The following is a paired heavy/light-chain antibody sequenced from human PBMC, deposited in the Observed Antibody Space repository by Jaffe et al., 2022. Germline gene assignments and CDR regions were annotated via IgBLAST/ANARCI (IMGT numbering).Heavy chain of an antibody. CDR2: INTNTGNP. CDR1: GYTFTTYS. J-gene: IGHJ4*02. Sequence: QVQLVQSGSELKKPGASVKISCKASGYTFTTYSMNWLRQAPGQGLEWMGWINTNTGNPTYAQGFTGRFVFSLDTSVSTTYLQISSLKAEDTAMYYCARSMSSGWHDYWGQGTLVTVSS. V-gene: IGHV7-4-1*02. CDR3: ARSMSSGWHDY. D-gene: IGHD6-19*01.
Light chain of an antibody. CDR3: HQYYNSPRT. Sequence: DIVMTQSPDSLAVSLGERATINCKSSQSLLYSSNNKNYLAWYQQKPRQPPKLLIYWASTRESGVPDRFSGSGSGTDFTLTISSLQAEDVAVYYCHQYYNSPRTFGQGTKVEIK. J-gene: IGKJ1*01. V-gene: IGKV4-1*01. CDR2: WAS. CDR1: QSLLYSSNNKNY.